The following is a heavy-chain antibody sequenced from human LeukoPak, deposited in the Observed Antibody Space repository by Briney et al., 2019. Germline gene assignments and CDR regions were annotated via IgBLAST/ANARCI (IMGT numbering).Heavy chain of an antibody. CDR1: GFTFSSYW. Sequence: GGSLRLSCAASGFTFSSYWMSWVRQAPGKGLEWVANIKQDGSEKYYVGSVKGRFTISRDNAKNSLYLQMNSLRAEDTAVYYCAREIVGATLGNFDYWGQGTLVTVSS. J-gene: IGHJ4*02. CDR2: IKQDGSEK. CDR3: AREIVGATLGNFDY. V-gene: IGHV3-7*03. D-gene: IGHD1-26*01.